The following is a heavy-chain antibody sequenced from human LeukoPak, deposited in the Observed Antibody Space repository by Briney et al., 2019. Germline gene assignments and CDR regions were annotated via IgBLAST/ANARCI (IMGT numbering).Heavy chain of an antibody. J-gene: IGHJ4*02. CDR3: AKYFASYDFWSGDFDY. CDR1: GFTFSSYP. Sequence: AGGSLRLSCAASGFTFSSYPMNWVRQAPGKGLEWVSAISGSGGSTYYADSVKGRFTISRDNSKNTLYLQMNSLRAEDTAVYYCAKYFASYDFWSGDFDYWGQGALVTVSS. D-gene: IGHD3-3*01. CDR2: ISGSGGST. V-gene: IGHV3-23*01.